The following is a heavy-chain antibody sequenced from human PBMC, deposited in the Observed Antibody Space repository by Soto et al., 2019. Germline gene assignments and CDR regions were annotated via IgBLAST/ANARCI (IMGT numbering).Heavy chain of an antibody. CDR3: AKWAPTYNDFWSGPDY. CDR1: GFTFSSYG. D-gene: IGHD3-3*01. CDR2: ISYDGRNK. Sequence: QVQLVESGGGVVQPGRSLRLSCAASGFTFSSYGMHWVRQAPGKGLEWVAVISYDGRNKVYADSVKGRFTLSRDNSRNTVYLQMNSLRVDDTAVYYCAKWAPTYNDFWSGPDYWGQGTLVTVSS. J-gene: IGHJ4*02. V-gene: IGHV3-30*18.